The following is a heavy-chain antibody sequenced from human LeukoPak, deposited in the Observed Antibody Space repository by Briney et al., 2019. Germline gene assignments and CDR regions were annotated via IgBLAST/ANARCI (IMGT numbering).Heavy chain of an antibody. V-gene: IGHV4-59*01. J-gene: IGHJ4*02. Sequence: PSETLSLTCTVSGGSISSYYWSWIRQPPGKGLEWIGYIYYSGTTNYNPSLKSRVSISVDTSKNQFSLKLSSVTAADTAVYYCARGVYIAAAQYGYWGQGTLVTVSS. CDR1: GGSISSYY. D-gene: IGHD6-13*01. CDR2: IYYSGTT. CDR3: ARGVYIAAAQYGY.